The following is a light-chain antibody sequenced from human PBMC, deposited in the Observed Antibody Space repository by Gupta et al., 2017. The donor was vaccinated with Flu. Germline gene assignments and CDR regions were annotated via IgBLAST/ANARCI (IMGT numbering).Light chain of an antibody. CDR2: DAS. CDR1: RDIASS. Sequence: DIRVTQSPPSLSVSVGGRVTITCQASRDIASSLNWYQQKPGKAPKLLIYDASNLERGVPSRFSGRGSGTEFTFTISILQPEDSATYYCQQYDNLPLSFGGGTKVEI. CDR3: QQYDNLPLS. J-gene: IGKJ4*01. V-gene: IGKV1-33*01.